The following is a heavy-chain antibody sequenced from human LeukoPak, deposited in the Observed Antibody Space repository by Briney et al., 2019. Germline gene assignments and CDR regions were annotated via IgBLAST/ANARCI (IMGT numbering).Heavy chain of an antibody. CDR1: GFTFSSYS. J-gene: IGHJ4*02. D-gene: IGHD6-6*01. CDR2: ISSSSSYI. Sequence: GGSLRLSCAASGFTFSSYSINWVRQAPGKGLEWVSSISSSSSYIYYADSAKGRFTISRDNAKNSLYLQMNSLRAEDTAVYYCARDGEQLARFDYWGQGTLVTVSS. CDR3: ARDGEQLARFDY. V-gene: IGHV3-21*01.